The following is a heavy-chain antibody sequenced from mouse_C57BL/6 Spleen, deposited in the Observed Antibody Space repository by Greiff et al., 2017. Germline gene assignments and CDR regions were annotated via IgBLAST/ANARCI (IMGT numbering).Heavy chain of an antibody. Sequence: QVHVKQSGAELARPGASVKMSCKASGYTFTSYTMHWVKQRPGQGLEWIGYINPSSGYTKYNQKFKDKATLTADKSSSTAYMQLSSLTSEDSAVYYCAREIYYYGSSFYWGQGTTLTVSS. CDR1: GYTFTSYT. CDR3: AREIYYYGSSFY. CDR2: INPSSGYT. D-gene: IGHD1-1*01. J-gene: IGHJ2*01. V-gene: IGHV1-4*01.